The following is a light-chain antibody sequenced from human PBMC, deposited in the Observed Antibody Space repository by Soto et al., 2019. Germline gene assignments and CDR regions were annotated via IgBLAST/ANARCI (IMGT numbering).Light chain of an antibody. J-gene: IGKJ3*01. CDR1: QYISRY. CDR2: GAS. CDR3: QQRDSAPFT. Sequence: DIQMTQSPSSLSASVGDRVTITCRASQYISRYLNWYQQKRGKVPNLLISGASTLQSGVPSRFSGGGSDTEFTLTISSLQPEDFAAYYCQQRDSAPFTFGPGTNV. V-gene: IGKV1-39*01.